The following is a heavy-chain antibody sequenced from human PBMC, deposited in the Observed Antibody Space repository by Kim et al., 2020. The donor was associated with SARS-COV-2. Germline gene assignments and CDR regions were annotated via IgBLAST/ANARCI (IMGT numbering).Heavy chain of an antibody. CDR1: GGSFSGYY. D-gene: IGHD3-10*01. V-gene: IGHV4-34*01. CDR3: ARRYYYGSGSYYNNPAGYYGMDV. CDR2: INHSGST. Sequence: SETLSLTCAVYGGSFSGYYWSWIRQPPGKGLEWIGEINHSGSTNYNPSLKSRVTISVDTSKNQFSLKLSSVTAADTAVYYCARRYYYGSGSYYNNPAGYYGMDVWGQGTTVTVSS. J-gene: IGHJ6*02.